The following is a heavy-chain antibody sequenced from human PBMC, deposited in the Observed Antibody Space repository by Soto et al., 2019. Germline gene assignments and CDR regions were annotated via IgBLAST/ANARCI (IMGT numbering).Heavy chain of an antibody. CDR3: ARGITAYYYGMDV. J-gene: IGHJ6*02. CDR1: GGTFSSYT. Sequence: SVKVSCKASGGTFSSYTISWVRQAPGQGLEWMGRIIPILGIANYAQKFQGRVTITADKSTSTAYMELSSLRSEDTAVYYCARGITAYYYGMDVWGQGTTVTVSS. CDR2: IIPILGIA. D-gene: IGHD3-3*01. V-gene: IGHV1-69*02.